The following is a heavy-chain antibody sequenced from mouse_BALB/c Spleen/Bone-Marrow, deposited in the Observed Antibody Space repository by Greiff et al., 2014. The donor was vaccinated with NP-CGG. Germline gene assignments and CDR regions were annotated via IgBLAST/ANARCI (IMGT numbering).Heavy chain of an antibody. V-gene: IGHV1-67*01. CDR3: ARYGYGSSYYAMDY. D-gene: IGHD1-1*01. CDR1: GYTFTDYA. Sequence: VQLQQSGPELVRPGVSVKISCKGSGYTFTDYAMHWVKQSHAKSLEWIGVISTYSGNTNYNQKFKGKATMTVDKSSSTAYIELARLTSEDSAIYYCARYGYGSSYYAMDYWGQGTSVTVSS. CDR2: ISTYSGNT. J-gene: IGHJ4*01.